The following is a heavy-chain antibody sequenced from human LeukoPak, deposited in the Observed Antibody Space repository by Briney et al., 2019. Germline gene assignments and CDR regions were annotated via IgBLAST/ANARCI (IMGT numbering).Heavy chain of an antibody. CDR1: GFTFSSYW. D-gene: IGHD6-13*01. Sequence: PGGSLRLSCAASGFTFSSYWMHWVRQAPGKGLVWVSRINSDGSSTSYADSVKGRFTISRDNAKNTLYLQMNSLRAEDTAVYYCARFDTAAGFDYWGQGTLVTVSS. V-gene: IGHV3-74*01. CDR3: ARFDTAAGFDY. CDR2: INSDGSST. J-gene: IGHJ4*02.